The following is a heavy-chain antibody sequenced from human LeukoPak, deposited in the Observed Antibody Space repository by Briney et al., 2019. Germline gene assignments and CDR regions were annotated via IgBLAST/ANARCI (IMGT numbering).Heavy chain of an antibody. CDR3: ARGREPVYYYGMDV. CDR2: ISYSGTT. D-gene: IGHD1-26*01. V-gene: IGHV4-59*01. J-gene: IGHJ6*02. CDR1: GASISTNY. Sequence: SETLSLTCTVSGASISTNYWSWIRQPPGKGLEWIGYISYSGTTNYNPSLKSRVTISVDMSKSQFSLKLSSVTAADTAVYYCARGREPVYYYGMDVWGQGTTVTVSS.